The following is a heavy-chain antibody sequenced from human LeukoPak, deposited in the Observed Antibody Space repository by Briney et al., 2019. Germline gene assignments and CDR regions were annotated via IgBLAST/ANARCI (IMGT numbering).Heavy chain of an antibody. D-gene: IGHD2-2*03. Sequence: PGRSLRLSCAASGFTFSSYAMHWVRQAPGKGLEWVAVISYDGSNKYYADSVKGRFTISRDNSKNTLYLQMNSLRVEDTAVYYCARWIEGMALDIWGQGTMVTVSS. V-gene: IGHV3-30*04. CDR3: ARWIEGMALDI. CDR1: GFTFSSYA. CDR2: ISYDGSNK. J-gene: IGHJ3*02.